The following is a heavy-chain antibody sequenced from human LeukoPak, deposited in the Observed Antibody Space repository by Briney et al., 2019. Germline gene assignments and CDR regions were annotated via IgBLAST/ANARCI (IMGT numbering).Heavy chain of an antibody. J-gene: IGHJ4*02. CDR3: ARSRGYFDY. CDR1: GGSFSGFY. CDR2: IYYSGSI. D-gene: IGHD6-13*01. Sequence: PSETLSLTCAVYGGSFSGFYWSWIRQPPGKGLEWIGYIYYSGSINYNPSLKSRVTISVDTSKNQFSLKLSSVTAADTALYYCARSRGYFDYWGQGTLVTVSS. V-gene: IGHV4-59*01.